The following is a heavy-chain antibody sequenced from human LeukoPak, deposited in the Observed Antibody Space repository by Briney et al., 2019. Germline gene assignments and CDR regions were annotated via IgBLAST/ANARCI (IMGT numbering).Heavy chain of an antibody. J-gene: IGHJ4*02. CDR3: ARVRRNVRDGYNLVFDY. Sequence: SETLSLTCAVYGGSFSGYYWSWIRQPPGKGLEWIGETNHSGSTNYNPSLKSRVTISVDTSKNQFSLKLSSVTAADTAVYYCARVRRNVRDGYNLVFDYWGQGTLVTVSS. CDR2: TNHSGST. D-gene: IGHD5-24*01. V-gene: IGHV4-34*01. CDR1: GGSFSGYY.